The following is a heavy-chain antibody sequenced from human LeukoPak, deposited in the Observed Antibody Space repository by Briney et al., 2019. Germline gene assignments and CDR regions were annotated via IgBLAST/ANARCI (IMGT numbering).Heavy chain of an antibody. D-gene: IGHD6-13*01. Sequence: PGGSLRLSCAASGFTFSSYVMSWVRQAPGKGLEWVSAISGVGGTTYYADSVKGRFTISRDNSKNTLYLQMNSLRAEDTAVYYCAKTYSSSWSTDYWGQGTLVTVS. CDR2: ISGVGGTT. CDR3: AKTYSSSWSTDY. V-gene: IGHV3-23*01. CDR1: GFTFSSYV. J-gene: IGHJ4*02.